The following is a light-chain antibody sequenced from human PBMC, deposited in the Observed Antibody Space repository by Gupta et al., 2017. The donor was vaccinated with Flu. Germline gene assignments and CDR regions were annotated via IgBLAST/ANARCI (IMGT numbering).Light chain of an antibody. Sequence: ISCRSSQSLLYSNGNTYLNWFQQRPGQSPRRLIYVVSNRDSGVPDRISGSGSGTNFTLKISRVEAEDVGVYYCMQAPQSPRTFGQGTKVEIK. J-gene: IGKJ1*01. CDR3: MQAPQSPRT. V-gene: IGKV2-30*01. CDR1: QSLLYSNGNTY. CDR2: VVS.